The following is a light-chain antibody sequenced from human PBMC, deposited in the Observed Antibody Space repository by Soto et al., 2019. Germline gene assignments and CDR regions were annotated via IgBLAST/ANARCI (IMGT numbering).Light chain of an antibody. CDR2: GSS. Sequence: DIQMTQSPSSLSASVGDRVTITCRASQSIGTSLNWYQQKPGEAPKFLIYGSSSLQSGVPSRFSGSGSGTDFTLTISSLQPEDFATYYCQQSSSIRPITFGGGTKVDFK. V-gene: IGKV1-39*01. J-gene: IGKJ4*02. CDR1: QSIGTS. CDR3: QQSSSIRPIT.